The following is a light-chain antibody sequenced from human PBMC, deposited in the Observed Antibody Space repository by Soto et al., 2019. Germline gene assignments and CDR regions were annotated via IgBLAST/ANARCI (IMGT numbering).Light chain of an antibody. Sequence: QSVLTQPASVSGSPGQSITICCTGASSDVGGYNYVSWYQQHPGKAPKLMIYDVSNRPSGVSNRFSGSKSGNTASLTISGLQAEDEADYYCSSYTSSSPPLYVFGTGTKVTVL. CDR3: SSYTSSSPPLYV. CDR2: DVS. J-gene: IGLJ1*01. CDR1: SSDVGGYNY. V-gene: IGLV2-14*01.